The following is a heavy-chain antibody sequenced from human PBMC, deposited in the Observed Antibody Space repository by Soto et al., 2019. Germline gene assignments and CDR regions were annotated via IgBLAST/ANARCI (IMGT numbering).Heavy chain of an antibody. CDR3: ARVMGMSSNWYYFDY. Sequence: QVQLVESGGGVVQPGRSLRLSCAASGFTFSSYATHWVRQAPGKGLEWVAVISYDGSNKYYADSVKGRFTISRDNSKNTLYLQMNSLRAEDTAVYYCARVMGMSSNWYYFDYWGQGTLVTVSS. D-gene: IGHD6-13*01. J-gene: IGHJ4*02. V-gene: IGHV3-30-3*01. CDR1: GFTFSSYA. CDR2: ISYDGSNK.